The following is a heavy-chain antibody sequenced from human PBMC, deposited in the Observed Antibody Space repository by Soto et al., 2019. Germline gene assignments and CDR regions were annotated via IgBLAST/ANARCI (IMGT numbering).Heavy chain of an antibody. D-gene: IGHD3-22*01. V-gene: IGHV1-69*12. CDR3: ARDRGYYDSSGYPDAFDI. J-gene: IGHJ3*02. CDR1: GGTFSSYA. CDR2: IIPIFGTA. Sequence: QVQLVQSGAEVKKPGSSVKVSCKASGGTFSSYAISWVRQAPGQGLEWMGGIIPIFGTANYAQKFQGRVTITADXXTXTXXMELSSLRSEDTAVYYCARDRGYYDSSGYPDAFDIWGQGTMVTVSS.